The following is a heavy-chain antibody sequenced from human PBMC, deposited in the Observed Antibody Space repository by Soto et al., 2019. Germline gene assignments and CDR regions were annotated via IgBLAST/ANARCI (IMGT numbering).Heavy chain of an antibody. Sequence: QVQLVQSGAEVKKPGSSVKVSGKASGGTFSSYTISWVRQAPGQGLEWMGRIIPILGIANYAQKFQGRVTITADKSTSTAYMELSSLRSEDTAVYYCARETRAHCSSTSCYAYYYYYGMDVWGQGTTVTVSS. D-gene: IGHD2-2*01. CDR2: IIPILGIA. J-gene: IGHJ6*02. V-gene: IGHV1-69*08. CDR3: ARETRAHCSSTSCYAYYYYYGMDV. CDR1: GGTFSSYT.